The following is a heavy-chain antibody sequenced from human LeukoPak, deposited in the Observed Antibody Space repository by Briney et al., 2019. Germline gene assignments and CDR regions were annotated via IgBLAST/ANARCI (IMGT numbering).Heavy chain of an antibody. CDR1: GFTFSTYN. CDR3: ARDRRYGYYFDY. D-gene: IGHD5-18*01. J-gene: IGHJ4*02. CDR2: ITSSSSYT. Sequence: GGSLRLSCAASGFTFSTYNMNWVRQAPGKGLEWVSSITSSSSYTFYADSVKGRFTISRDNAKNSLYLQMNSLRAEDTAVYYCARDRRYGYYFDYWGQGILVTVSS. V-gene: IGHV3-21*01.